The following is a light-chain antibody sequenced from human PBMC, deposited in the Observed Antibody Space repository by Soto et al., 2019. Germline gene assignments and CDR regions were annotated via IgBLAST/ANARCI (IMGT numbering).Light chain of an antibody. J-gene: IGLJ7*01. CDR1: TGAVTSGHY. V-gene: IGLV7-46*01. CDR2: DTS. CDR3: LLSYSGARPHAV. Sequence: QAVVTQEPSRTVSPGGTVTLTCGSSTGAVTSGHYPYWFQQKPGQAPRTLIYDTSNKHSWTPARFSGSLLGGKAALTLSGAQPEDEAEYYCLLSYSGARPHAVFGGGTQLTVL.